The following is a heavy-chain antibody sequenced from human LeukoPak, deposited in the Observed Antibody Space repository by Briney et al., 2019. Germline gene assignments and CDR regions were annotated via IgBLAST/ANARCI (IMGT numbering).Heavy chain of an antibody. Sequence: GGSLRLSCAASGFTFSLYAMHWVRQAPGKGLEWVAVLSSDGSSGFYADSVKGRFTISRDNSKNTLYLQMNSLRAEDTAVYYCVRDGERSFDIWGQGTMVTVSS. D-gene: IGHD2-21*01. CDR2: LSSDGSSG. CDR1: GFTFSLYA. J-gene: IGHJ3*02. V-gene: IGHV3-30*03. CDR3: VRDGERSFDI.